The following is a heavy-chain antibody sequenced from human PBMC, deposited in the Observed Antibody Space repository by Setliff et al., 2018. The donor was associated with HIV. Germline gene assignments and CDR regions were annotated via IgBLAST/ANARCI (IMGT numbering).Heavy chain of an antibody. J-gene: IGHJ4*02. CDR1: GFNVSTNY. CDR3: AKDPATYFFQY. V-gene: IGHV3-66*02. CDR2: IYGGGST. Sequence: PGGSLRLSCATSGFNVSTNYMSWVRQAPGRGLEWVSVIYGGGSTFYADSVKGRFIISRDNSRNTLFLEMNSLRPEDTAMYYCAKDPATYFFQYWGQGTQVTVSS.